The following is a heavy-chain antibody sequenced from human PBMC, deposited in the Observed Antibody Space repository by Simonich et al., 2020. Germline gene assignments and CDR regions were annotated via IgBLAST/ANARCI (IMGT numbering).Heavy chain of an antibody. CDR1: GYTFTGYY. CDR3: ARNGLVGILKAFDI. V-gene: IGHV1-2*02. Sequence: QVQLVQSGAEVKKPGASVKVSCKASGYTFTGYYMHWVRQAPGQGIEWMGWINPNRGGTNYAQKFQGRVTMTRDTAISTAYMELSRLRSDDTAVYYCARNGLVGILKAFDIWGQGTMVTVSS. J-gene: IGHJ3*02. D-gene: IGHD2-21*01. CDR2: INPNRGGT.